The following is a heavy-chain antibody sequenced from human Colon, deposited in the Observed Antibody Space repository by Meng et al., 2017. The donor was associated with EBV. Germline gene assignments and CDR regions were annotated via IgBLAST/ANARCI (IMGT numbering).Heavy chain of an antibody. Sequence: VPLQGSGPGLVKPSEARSRPGTVPGGSIGSYYWSWIRQPPGKGLEWIGYIYYSGSTNYNPSLKSRVTISVDTSKNQFSLKLSSVTAADTAVYYCARHFINWFDPWGQGTLVTVSS. CDR1: GGSIGSYY. V-gene: IGHV4-59*08. CDR3: ARHFINWFDP. J-gene: IGHJ5*02. CDR2: IYYSGST.